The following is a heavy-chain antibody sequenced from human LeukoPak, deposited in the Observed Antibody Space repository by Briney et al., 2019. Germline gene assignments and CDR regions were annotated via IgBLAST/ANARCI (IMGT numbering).Heavy chain of an antibody. Sequence: GASVKVSCKASGYTFTSYGTSWVRQAPGQGLEWMGWISAYNGNTNYAQKLQGRVTMTTDTSTSTAYMELRSLRSDDTAVYYCARAHMITSYYYYYYMDVWGKGTTVTVSS. CDR1: GYTFTSYG. CDR2: ISAYNGNT. CDR3: ARAHMITSYYYYYYMDV. V-gene: IGHV1-18*01. J-gene: IGHJ6*03. D-gene: IGHD3-16*01.